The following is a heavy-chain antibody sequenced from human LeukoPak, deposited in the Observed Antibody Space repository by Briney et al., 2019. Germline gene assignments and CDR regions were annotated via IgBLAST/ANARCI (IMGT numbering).Heavy chain of an antibody. CDR1: GVTFSSYG. CDR3: ARDGTAAGLYFDL. CDR2: IRYDGSNK. V-gene: IGHV3-30*02. D-gene: IGHD6-13*01. J-gene: IGHJ4*01. Sequence: GGSLRLSCAASGVTFSSYGMHWVRQAPGKGLEWVAFIRYDGSNKYYADSVKGRFTISRDNSKNTLYLQMNSLRAEDTAVYYCARDGTAAGLYFDLWGQGTLVTVSS.